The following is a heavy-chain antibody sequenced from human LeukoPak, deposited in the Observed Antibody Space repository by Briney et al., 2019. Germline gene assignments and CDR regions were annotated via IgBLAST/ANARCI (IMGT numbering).Heavy chain of an antibody. CDR1: GGSIDITNY. D-gene: IGHD2/OR15-2a*01. Sequence: SETLSLTCGVSGGSIDITNYWSWVRQAPGRGLEWIGEISHDGTTNYNSSLRSRVAMSFDRANNQFSLSLTSVTAADTSVYYCTRENRPFCPFAFWGQGVLVTVSS. CDR3: TRENRPFCPFAF. CDR2: ISHDGTT. V-gene: IGHV4-4*02. J-gene: IGHJ4*02.